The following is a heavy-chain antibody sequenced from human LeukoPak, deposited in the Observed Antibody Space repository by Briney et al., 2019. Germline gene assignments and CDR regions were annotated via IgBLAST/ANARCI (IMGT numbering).Heavy chain of an antibody. Sequence: ASVKVSCTASGYTFTNYGISWVRQAPGQGLEWMGWISAYNGNTNYAQKLQGSVTMTTDTSTSTAYMELRSLRSDDTAVYYCATDYYDYSGYADYWGQGTLVTVSS. V-gene: IGHV1-18*01. J-gene: IGHJ4*02. CDR1: GYTFTNYG. CDR2: ISAYNGNT. CDR3: ATDYYDYSGYADY. D-gene: IGHD3-22*01.